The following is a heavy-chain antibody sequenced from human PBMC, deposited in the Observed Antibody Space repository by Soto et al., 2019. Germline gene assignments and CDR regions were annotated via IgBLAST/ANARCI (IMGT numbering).Heavy chain of an antibody. D-gene: IGHD6-13*01. Sequence: GGSLRLSCAASGFTFSSYWMSWVRQAPGKGLEWVANIKQDGSEKYYADSVKGRFTISRDNAKNSLYLQMNSLRDEDTAVYYCARNPITKYSSSWYDFSYYWGQGTLVTVSS. CDR2: IKQDGSEK. CDR3: ARNPITKYSSSWYDFSYY. J-gene: IGHJ4*02. CDR1: GFTFSSYW. V-gene: IGHV3-7*01.